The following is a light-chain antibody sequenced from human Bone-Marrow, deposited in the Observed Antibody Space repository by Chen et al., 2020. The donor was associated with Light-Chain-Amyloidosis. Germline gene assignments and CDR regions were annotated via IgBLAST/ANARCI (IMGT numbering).Light chain of an antibody. CDR1: QDIENY. CDR3: QKHNYAPCS. CDR2: SAS. Sequence: DIQMTQSPSSLSASVGDRVTITCRASQDIENYLAWYQQRPGQVPKLLIYSASNLQSGVPSRFSGSGSGTDFTITISSLQPEDVATYYCQKHNYAPCSFGQGTKLEIK. V-gene: IGKV1-27*01. J-gene: IGKJ2*04.